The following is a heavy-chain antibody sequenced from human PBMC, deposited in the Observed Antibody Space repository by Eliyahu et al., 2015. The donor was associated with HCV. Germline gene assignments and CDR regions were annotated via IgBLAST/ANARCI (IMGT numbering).Heavy chain of an antibody. CDR2: IYYSGST. D-gene: IGHD3-10*01. CDR3: ARGSVLLWFGGLLLDY. CDR1: GGSISSYY. Sequence: QVQLQESGPGLVKPSETLSLTCTVXGGSISSYYWSWIRQPPGKGLEWIGYIYYSGSTNYNPSLKSRVTISVDTSKNQFSLKLSSVTAADTAVYYCARGSVLLWFGGLLLDYWGQGTLVTVSS. V-gene: IGHV4-59*01. J-gene: IGHJ4*02.